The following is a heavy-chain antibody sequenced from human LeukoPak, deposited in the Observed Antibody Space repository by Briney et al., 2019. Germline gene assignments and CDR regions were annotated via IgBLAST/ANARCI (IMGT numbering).Heavy chain of an antibody. V-gene: IGHV3-23*01. CDR2: ISGSGGST. CDR1: GFTFSNYA. J-gene: IGHJ4*02. Sequence: GGSLRLSCAAPGFTFSNYAMSWVRQAPGKGLEWVSGISGSGGSTYYADSVKGRFTISRDSSKNTLHLQMNNLRADDTAVYYCAKPPPVPGYYYFDYWGQGTLVTVSS. CDR3: AKPPPVPGYYYFDY. D-gene: IGHD3-9*01.